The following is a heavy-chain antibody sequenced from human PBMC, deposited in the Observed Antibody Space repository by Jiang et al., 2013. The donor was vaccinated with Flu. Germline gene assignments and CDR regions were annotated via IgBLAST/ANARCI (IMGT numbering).Heavy chain of an antibody. CDR2: ISSSGSSI. J-gene: IGHJ5*02. V-gene: IGHV3-11*01. Sequence: GGSRRDVSCAASGFTFSDYYMSWIRQAPGKGLEWISYISSSGSSISYADSVKGRFTISRDNDENSLYLQMNSLRAEDTAVYYCARGWFDPWGQGTLVTVSS. CDR1: GFTFSDYY. CDR3: ARGWFDP.